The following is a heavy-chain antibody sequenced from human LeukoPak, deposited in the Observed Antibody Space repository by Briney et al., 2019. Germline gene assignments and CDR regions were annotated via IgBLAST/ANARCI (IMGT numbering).Heavy chain of an antibody. D-gene: IGHD6-19*01. CDR3: ARDRGLLYGSSGCLDS. Sequence: ASVTVSFKASGYTFTNYYMHWVRQAPGQGLEWMGLNNPSSGTTSYAQKFQGRVTITRDTSTSTVYMELSSLTSEDTAVYYCARDRGLLYGSSGCLDSWGQGTLVTVSS. CDR1: GYTFTNYY. CDR2: NNPSSGTT. J-gene: IGHJ4*02. V-gene: IGHV1-46*01.